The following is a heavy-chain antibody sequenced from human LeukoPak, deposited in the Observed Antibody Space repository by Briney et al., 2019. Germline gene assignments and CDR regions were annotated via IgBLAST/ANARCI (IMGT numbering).Heavy chain of an antibody. CDR3: ARDLGGDAFDI. D-gene: IGHD3-16*01. J-gene: IGHJ3*02. CDR2: INPNRGGK. Sequence: GASVTVSFKSSVYTFTGYYMHWVRQAPGQGREWMGWINPNRGGKKDAHKFQGRVTMKRDRSISTAYMELSRLRSDDTSVYYCARDLGGDAFDIWGQGTMVTVSS. V-gene: IGHV1-2*02. CDR1: VYTFTGYY.